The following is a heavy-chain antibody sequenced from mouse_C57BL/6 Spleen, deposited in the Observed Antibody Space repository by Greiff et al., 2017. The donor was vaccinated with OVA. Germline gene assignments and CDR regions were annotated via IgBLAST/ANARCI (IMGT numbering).Heavy chain of an antibody. CDR2: IYPSDSET. Sequence: QVQLKQPGAELVRPGSSVKLSCKASGYTFTSYWMDWVKQRPGQGLEWIGNIYPSDSETHYNQKFKDKATLTVDKSSSTAYMQLSSLTSEDSAVYYCARRLLRNPLFDYWGQGTTLTVSS. CDR3: ARRLLRNPLFDY. V-gene: IGHV1-61*01. D-gene: IGHD1-1*01. J-gene: IGHJ2*01. CDR1: GYTFTSYW.